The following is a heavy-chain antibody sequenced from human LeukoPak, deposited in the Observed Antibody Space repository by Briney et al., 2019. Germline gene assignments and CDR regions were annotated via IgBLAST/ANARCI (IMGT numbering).Heavy chain of an antibody. D-gene: IGHD4-17*01. CDR3: ARDSGSTVDAFDI. J-gene: IGHJ3*02. Sequence: PGGSLRLSCAASGFTFSSYSMNWVRQAPGKGLEWVSSISSSSSYIYYADSVKGRFTISRDNAKNSLYLQMNGLRAEDTAVYYCARDSGSTVDAFDIWGQGTMVTVSS. V-gene: IGHV3-21*01. CDR2: ISSSSSYI. CDR1: GFTFSSYS.